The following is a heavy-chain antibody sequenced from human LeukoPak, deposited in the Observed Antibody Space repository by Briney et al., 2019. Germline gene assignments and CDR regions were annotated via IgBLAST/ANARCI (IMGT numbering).Heavy chain of an antibody. V-gene: IGHV3-49*04. CDR2: IRSRGYGGAT. Sequence: QPGRSLRLSCTASGFNFGDYGVSWVRQAAGKGLEWVVFIRSRGYGGATEYAASVKGRFTVSRDDSRSIAYLRMDSLETEDTAVYYCARGSTVSGAKYYFDFWGQGTLVTVSS. J-gene: IGHJ4*02. CDR3: ARGSTVSGAKYYFDF. CDR1: GFNFGDYG. D-gene: IGHD3-16*01.